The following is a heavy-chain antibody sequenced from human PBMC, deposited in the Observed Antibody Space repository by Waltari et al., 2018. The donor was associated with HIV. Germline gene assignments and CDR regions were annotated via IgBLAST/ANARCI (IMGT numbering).Heavy chain of an antibody. CDR3: AREGAGDIYYLEY. CDR2: INVGNSKT. D-gene: IGHD3-16*02. V-gene: IGHV1-3*01. J-gene: IGHJ4*02. Sequence: QVQLVQSRAEVKRPGASVKVSCKTSGYTFTNYAVHWVRQAPEQRLESMGWINVGNSKTQYSQKFQGRLTITRDTSASVAYMELTRLKSEDTAVYFCAREGAGDIYYLEYWGQGTLVTVSS. CDR1: GYTFTNYA.